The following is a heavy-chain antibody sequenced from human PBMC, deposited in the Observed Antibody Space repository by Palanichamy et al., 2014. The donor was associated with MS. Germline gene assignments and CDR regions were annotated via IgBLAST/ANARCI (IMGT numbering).Heavy chain of an antibody. D-gene: IGHD2-21*02. J-gene: IGHJ6*02. CDR1: GGSISSDNYY. Sequence: QVQLQESGPGLVKPSQTLSLTCTVSGGSISSDNYYWSWTRQPAGKGLEWIGRIYSSGSTNYNPSLKSRVTISVDTSKSQFSLKLSSVTAADTAVYYCARAFCGGGCWLTSYYYGMDVWGQGTTVTVSS. V-gene: IGHV4-61*02. CDR3: ARAFCGGGCWLTSYYYGMDV. CDR2: IYSSGST.